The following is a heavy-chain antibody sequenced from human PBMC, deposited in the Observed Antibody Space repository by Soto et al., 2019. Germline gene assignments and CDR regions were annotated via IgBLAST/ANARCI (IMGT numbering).Heavy chain of an antibody. CDR2: INAGNGNT. Sequence: QVQLVQSGAEVKEPGASVKVSCKASGYSFTAYAMHWVRQAPGQRPEWMGWINAGNGNTKYSQKLQGRITFSRDTSASTVYMELSSLRFEDRAVYYCARAAYCSSSTCSAAFDIWGQGTMVTVSS. D-gene: IGHD2-2*01. V-gene: IGHV1-3*01. J-gene: IGHJ3*02. CDR1: GYSFTAYA. CDR3: ARAAYCSSSTCSAAFDI.